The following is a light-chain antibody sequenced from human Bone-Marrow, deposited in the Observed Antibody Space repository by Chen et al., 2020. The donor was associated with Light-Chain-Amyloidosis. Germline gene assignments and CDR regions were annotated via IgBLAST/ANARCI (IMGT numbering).Light chain of an antibody. V-gene: IGLV3-21*02. J-gene: IGLJ3*02. CDR1: NIGSTS. CDR3: QVWDRSSDRPV. CDR2: DDS. Sequence: SYVLTPPSSWSGAPGQTATIACGGNNIGSTSVHWYQQKPGQAPLLVVYDDSDRPSGIPERLSGSNSGNTATLTISRVEAGDEADYYCQVWDRSSDRPVFGGGTKLTVL.